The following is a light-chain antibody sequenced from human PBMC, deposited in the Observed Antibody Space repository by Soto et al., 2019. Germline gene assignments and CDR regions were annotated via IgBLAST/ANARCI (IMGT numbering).Light chain of an antibody. CDR2: SNN. V-gene: IGLV1-44*01. J-gene: IGLJ7*01. CDR3: AAWDDSLKGPL. Sequence: QSVLTQPPSASETPGQRVTISCSGSNSTIGSNTVNWYQQLPGTAPKLLIYSNNQRPSGVPDRFSGSKSGTSASLAISGLQSEDEADYYFAAWDDSLKGPLFGGGTQLTVL. CDR1: NSTIGSNT.